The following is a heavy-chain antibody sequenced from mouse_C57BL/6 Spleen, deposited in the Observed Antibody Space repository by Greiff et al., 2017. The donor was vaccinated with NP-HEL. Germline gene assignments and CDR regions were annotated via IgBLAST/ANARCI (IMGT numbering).Heavy chain of an antibody. J-gene: IGHJ2*01. CDR2: IDPADGDT. CDR3: TTGPTVVGFDY. CDR1: GFNIKDYY. Sequence: VQLQQSGAELVRPGASVKLSCTASGFNIKDYYMHWVKQRPEQGLEWIGRIDPADGDTEYAPKFPGKATLTADTSSNTAYLQRSSLTSEDTAVYYCTTGPTVVGFDYWGQGTTLTVSS. D-gene: IGHD1-1*01. V-gene: IGHV14-1*01.